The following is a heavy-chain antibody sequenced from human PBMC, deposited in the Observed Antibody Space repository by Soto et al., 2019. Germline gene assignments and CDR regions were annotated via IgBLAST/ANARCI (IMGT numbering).Heavy chain of an antibody. V-gene: IGHV3-23*01. J-gene: IGHJ6*02. Sequence: VQLLESGGGLVQPGGSLRLSCAASGFTFSSYAMSWVRQAPGKGLEWVSAISGSGGSTYYADSVKGRFTISRDNSKNTLYLQMNSLRAEDTAVYYCAKDPADSSSWYYYYGMDVWGQGTTVTVSS. D-gene: IGHD6-13*01. CDR3: AKDPADSSSWYYYYGMDV. CDR1: GFTFSSYA. CDR2: ISGSGGST.